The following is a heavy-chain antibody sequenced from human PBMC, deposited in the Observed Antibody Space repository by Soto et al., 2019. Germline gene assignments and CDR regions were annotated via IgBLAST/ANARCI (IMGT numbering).Heavy chain of an antibody. J-gene: IGHJ4*02. CDR2: ISYDGTNK. CDR3: VKDSQMAPFDY. D-gene: IGHD2-8*01. Sequence: QVQLVESGGGVVQPGRSLRLSCAASGFTFSSYAMHWVRRAPGRGLEWLSFISYDGTNKTYADSVKGRFTISRDNSKNMMYLQVNSLKTEDTAVYYCVKDSQMAPFDYWGQGALVTVSS. V-gene: IGHV3-30*18. CDR1: GFTFSSYA.